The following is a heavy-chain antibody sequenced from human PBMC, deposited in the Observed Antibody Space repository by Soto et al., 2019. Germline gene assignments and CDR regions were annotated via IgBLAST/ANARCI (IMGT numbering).Heavy chain of an antibody. V-gene: IGHV3-73*01. D-gene: IGHD6-19*01. CDR1: GFTFGGSA. CDR3: TRQTDAVQWLVVPTDYKFDY. J-gene: IGHJ4*02. CDR2: IRSKTNSYAT. Sequence: QTGGSLRLSCAASGFTFGGSAMHWVRQASGKGLEWVGHIRSKTNSYATAYAESVTGRFTISRDDSMNTAYLQMHSLKTEDTAVYFCTRQTDAVQWLVVPTDYKFDYWGQGTLVTVSS.